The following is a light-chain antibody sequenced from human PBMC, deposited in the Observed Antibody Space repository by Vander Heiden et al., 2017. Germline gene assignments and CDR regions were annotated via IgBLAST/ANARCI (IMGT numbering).Light chain of an antibody. CDR2: WAS. Sequence: DIVMTQSPDSLAWSLCDWATINCKSSQSVLYSSNNKNYLAWYQQKPGQPPKLLIYWASTRESGVPDRFSGSGSGTDFTLTISSLQAEDVAVYYCQQYYSTPPMYTFGQGTKLEIK. CDR1: QSVLYSSNNKNY. J-gene: IGKJ2*01. CDR3: QQYYSTPPMYT. V-gene: IGKV4-1*01.